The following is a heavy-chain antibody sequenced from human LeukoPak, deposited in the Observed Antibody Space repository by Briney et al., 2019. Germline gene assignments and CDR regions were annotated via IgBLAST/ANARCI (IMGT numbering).Heavy chain of an antibody. CDR3: ARDISYSGVASFDY. Sequence: PGGSLRLSCAASGFTFSSYGMHWVRQAPGKGLEWVAVIWYDGSNKYYADSVKGRFTISRDNSKNTLYLQMNSLRAEDTAVYYCARDISYSGVASFDYWGQGTLVTVS. CDR2: IWYDGSNK. D-gene: IGHD1-26*01. V-gene: IGHV3-33*01. CDR1: GFTFSSYG. J-gene: IGHJ4*02.